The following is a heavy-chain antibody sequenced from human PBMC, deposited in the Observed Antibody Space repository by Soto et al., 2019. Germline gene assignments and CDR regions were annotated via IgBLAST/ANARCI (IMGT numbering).Heavy chain of an antibody. CDR1: GGTFSSYA. V-gene: IGHV1-69*13. Sequence: SVKVSCKASGGTFSSYAISGVRRAPGQGLEWMGGIIPIFGTANYAQKFQGRVTITADESTSTAYMELSSLRSEDTAVYYCATWDTAMVTYDYWGQGTLVTVSS. J-gene: IGHJ4*02. D-gene: IGHD5-18*01. CDR2: IIPIFGTA. CDR3: ATWDTAMVTYDY.